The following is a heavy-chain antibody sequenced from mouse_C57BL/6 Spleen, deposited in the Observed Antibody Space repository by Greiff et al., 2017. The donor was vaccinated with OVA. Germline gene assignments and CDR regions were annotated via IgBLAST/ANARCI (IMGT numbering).Heavy chain of an antibody. CDR3: ARGGIYYYYSYYAMDD. CDR2: IHPNSGST. V-gene: IGHV1-64*01. Sequence: QVQLQQPGAELVKPGASVKLSCKASGYTFTSYWMHWVKQRPGQGLEWIGMIHPNSGSTNYNEKFKSKATLTVDKSSSTAYMQLSSLTSEDSAVYYCARGGIYYYYSYYAMDDWGQGTSVTVSS. CDR1: GYTFTSYW. J-gene: IGHJ4*01. D-gene: IGHD2-4*01.